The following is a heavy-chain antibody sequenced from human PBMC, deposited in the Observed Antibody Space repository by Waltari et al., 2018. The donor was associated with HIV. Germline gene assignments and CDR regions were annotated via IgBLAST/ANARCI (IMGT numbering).Heavy chain of an antibody. J-gene: IGHJ6*02. CDR3: ASFPANYYDSSGYYQQGRYYGIDV. CDR1: GGTISSGSYY. D-gene: IGHD3-22*01. V-gene: IGHV4-61*02. CDR2: IYTSGST. Sequence: QVQLQESRPGLVKPSQTLSLTCPVSGGTISSGSYYSSCIRQPAGKRLEWLGRIYTSGSTNYNPALKRRDTISVDTSKNQCTLKRSSGTAADTAVYYCASFPANYYDSSGYYQQGRYYGIDVWGQGTTVTVSS.